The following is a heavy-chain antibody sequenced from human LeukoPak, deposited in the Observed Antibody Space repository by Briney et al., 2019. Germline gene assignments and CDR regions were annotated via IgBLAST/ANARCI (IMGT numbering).Heavy chain of an antibody. J-gene: IGHJ4*02. CDR2: INSNGGST. Sequence: GGSLSLSCSASGFTFSSYAMHWVRQAPGKGLEYVSAINSNGGSTYYADSVKGRFTISRDNSKNTLYLQMSSLRAEDTAVYYCVKGPTGYWGQGTLVTVSS. CDR3: VKGPTGY. CDR1: GFTFSSYA. V-gene: IGHV3-64D*09.